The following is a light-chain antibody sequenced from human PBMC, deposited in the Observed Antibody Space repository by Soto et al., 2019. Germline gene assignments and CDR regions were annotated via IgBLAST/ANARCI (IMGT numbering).Light chain of an antibody. Sequence: QSALTQPASVSGSPGQSITISCTGTSSDVGGYNYVSWYQQHPGKAPKHMIYDVSKRPSGVSNRFSGSKSGNTASLTISGLQAEDEADYYCRSYTSSSLLVFGTGTKLTVL. J-gene: IGLJ1*01. CDR2: DVS. V-gene: IGLV2-14*01. CDR3: RSYTSSSLLV. CDR1: SSDVGGYNY.